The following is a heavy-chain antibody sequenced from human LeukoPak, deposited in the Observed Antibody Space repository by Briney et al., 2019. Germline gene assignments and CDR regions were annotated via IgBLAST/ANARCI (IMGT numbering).Heavy chain of an antibody. J-gene: IGHJ4*02. V-gene: IGHV3-23*01. D-gene: IGHD2-2*01. Sequence: QPGGSLRLSCAASGFTFTRNAMAWVRQAPGKGLEWVSAIDGSGGTTFYADSVKGRVTISRVQSTNTVYLQMNSLRADDTAVYYCAKAHCSSTSCSRADNWGQGTLVIVPP. CDR2: IDGSGGTT. CDR3: AKAHCSSTSCSRADN. CDR1: GFTFTRNA.